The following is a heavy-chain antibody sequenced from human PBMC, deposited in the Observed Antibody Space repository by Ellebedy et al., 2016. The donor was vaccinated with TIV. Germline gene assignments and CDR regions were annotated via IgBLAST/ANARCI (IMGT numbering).Heavy chain of an antibody. J-gene: IGHJ4*02. CDR2: INPNSGGT. Sequence: ASVKVSCKASGYTFTGYYMHWVRQAPGQGLEWMGWINPNSGGTNYAQKFQGRVTMTRDTSISTAYMELSRLRSDDTAVYYCARGPGEGGYDCVYWGQGTLVTVSS. CDR3: ARGPGEGGYDCVY. D-gene: IGHD5-12*01. V-gene: IGHV1-2*02. CDR1: GYTFTGYY.